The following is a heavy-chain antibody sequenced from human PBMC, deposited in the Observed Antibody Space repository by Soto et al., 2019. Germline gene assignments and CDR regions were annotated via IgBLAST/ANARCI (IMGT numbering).Heavy chain of an antibody. CDR3: ASLGRSGYYFGY. J-gene: IGHJ4*02. CDR2: IYYSGST. D-gene: IGHD3-3*01. V-gene: IGHV4-30-4*01. Sequence: PSETLSLTCTVSGGSISSGDYYWSWIRQPPGKGLEWIGYIYYSGSTYYNPSLKSRVTISVDTSRNQFSLKLSSVTAADTAVYYCASLGRSGYYFGYWGQGTLVTVSS. CDR1: GGSISSGDYY.